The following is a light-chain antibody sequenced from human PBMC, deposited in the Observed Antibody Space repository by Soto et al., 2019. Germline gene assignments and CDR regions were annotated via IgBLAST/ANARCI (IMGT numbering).Light chain of an antibody. V-gene: IGLV2-14*01. J-gene: IGLJ2*01. CDR3: SLYTTSSTVV. Sequence: QSVLTQPASVSGSPGQSIAISCAGTSSDIGTYNHVSWYQQHPGKAPQLIIYEDINRPSGLSSRFSGSKSGNTASLTISGLQAEDEADYFCSLYTTSSTVVFGGGTKVTVL. CDR1: SSDIGTYNH. CDR2: EDI.